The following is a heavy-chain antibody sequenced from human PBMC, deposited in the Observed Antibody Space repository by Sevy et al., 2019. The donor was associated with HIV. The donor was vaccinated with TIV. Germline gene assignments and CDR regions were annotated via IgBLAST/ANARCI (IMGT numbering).Heavy chain of an antibody. CDR2: ISSSSNTI. V-gene: IGHV3-48*01. Sequence: GGSLRLSCAASGFAFSGYSMNWVRQAPGKGLDWVSYISSSSNTIYYADSVKGRFTISRDNAKNSLYLQMSSLRAEDTAVYYCASEVYYGSGSLDAFDIWGQGTMVTVSS. CDR1: GFAFSGYS. D-gene: IGHD3-10*01. CDR3: ASEVYYGSGSLDAFDI. J-gene: IGHJ3*02.